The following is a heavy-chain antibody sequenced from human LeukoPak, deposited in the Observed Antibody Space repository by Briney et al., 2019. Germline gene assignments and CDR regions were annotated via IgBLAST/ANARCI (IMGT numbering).Heavy chain of an antibody. V-gene: IGHV3-48*04. J-gene: IGHJ4*02. D-gene: IGHD3-22*01. CDR1: GFKLIGYS. CDR3: AKEGDNTGYRYFDD. Sequence: GGSLRLSCAASGFKLIGYSMNWVRQAPGKGLEWVSYINSSSGTIIYADSVKGRFTISRDNAKNSLYLRMNSPRAEDTAVYYCAKEGDNTGYRYFDDWGQGTLVTVSS. CDR2: INSSSGTI.